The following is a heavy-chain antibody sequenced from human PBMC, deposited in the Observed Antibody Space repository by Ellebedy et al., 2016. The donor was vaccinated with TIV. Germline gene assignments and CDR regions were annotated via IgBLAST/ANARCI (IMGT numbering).Heavy chain of an antibody. CDR1: GFSFSSHA. V-gene: IGHV3-30*09. J-gene: IGHJ4*02. D-gene: IGHD2-15*01. Sequence: GGSLRLSCATSGFSFSSHALHWVRQLPRKGLEWVAVISYDVKQTYYAGSVKGRFAISKDYSNNTLYLQMNGLRPEDTGIYYCATHSSATWSQFDYWGQGTLVVVSP. CDR3: ATHSSATWSQFDY. CDR2: ISYDVKQT.